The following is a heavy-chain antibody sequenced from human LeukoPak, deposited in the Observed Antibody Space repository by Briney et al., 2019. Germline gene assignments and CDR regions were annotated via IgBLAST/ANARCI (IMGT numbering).Heavy chain of an antibody. J-gene: IGHJ4*02. CDR3: ARAVAGLFDY. CDR2: IYYSGST. V-gene: IGHV4-39*01. Sequence: SETLSLTCTVSGGSISSSSYYWGWIRQPPGTGLEWIGSIYYSGSTYYNPSLKSRVTISVGTSKNQFSLKLSSVTAADTAVYYCARAVAGLFDYWGQGTLVTVSS. CDR1: GGSISSSSYY. D-gene: IGHD6-19*01.